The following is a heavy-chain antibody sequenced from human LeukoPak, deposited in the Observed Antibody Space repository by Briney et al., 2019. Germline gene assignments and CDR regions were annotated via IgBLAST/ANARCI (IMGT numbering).Heavy chain of an antibody. CDR1: GFSFTSHW. CDR3: ARKTYGSGSYWFDP. Sequence: GESLKISCKGSGFSFTSHWIGWVRQMPGKGLEWMGIIYPDDSDTRYSPSFQGQVTISADKSISTAYLQWSSLKASDTAIYYCARKTYGSGSYWFDPWGQGTLVTVSS. CDR2: IYPDDSDT. V-gene: IGHV5-51*01. D-gene: IGHD3-10*01. J-gene: IGHJ5*02.